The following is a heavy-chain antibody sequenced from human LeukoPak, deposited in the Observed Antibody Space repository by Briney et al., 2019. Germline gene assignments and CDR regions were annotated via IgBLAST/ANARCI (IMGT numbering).Heavy chain of an antibody. J-gene: IGHJ3*02. D-gene: IGHD2-21*02. V-gene: IGHV1-69*04. CDR1: GGTFSSYA. CDR2: IFPILGIA. Sequence: GASVKASCKASGGTFSSYAISWVRQAPGQGLEWMGRIFPILGIANYAQKFQGRVTITADKSTSTAYMELSSLRSEDTAVYYCARERGYCGGDCYSRGGAFDIWGQGTMVTVSS. CDR3: ARERGYCGGDCYSRGGAFDI.